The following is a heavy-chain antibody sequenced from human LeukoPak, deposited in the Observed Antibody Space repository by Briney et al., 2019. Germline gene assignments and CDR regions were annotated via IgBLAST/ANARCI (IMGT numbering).Heavy chain of an antibody. Sequence: GASVKVSCKASGYTFTSFGISWVRQAPGQGLEWMGWISAYNGNTNYAQKLQGRVTMTTDTSTSTAYMELRSLRSDDTAVYYCARESFYYDSSGFDYWGQGTLVTVS. CDR1: GYTFTSFG. CDR3: ARESFYYDSSGFDY. CDR2: ISAYNGNT. V-gene: IGHV1-18*01. D-gene: IGHD3-22*01. J-gene: IGHJ4*02.